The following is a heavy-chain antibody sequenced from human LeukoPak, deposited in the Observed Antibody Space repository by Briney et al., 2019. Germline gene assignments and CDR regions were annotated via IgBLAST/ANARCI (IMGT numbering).Heavy chain of an antibody. Sequence: ASVKVSCKASGYTFTSYGIIWVRQAPGQGLEWMGWTSAYNGNTNYAQKLQGRVTMTTDTSTSTAYMELRSLRSDDTAVYYCARGNRWYYYGSGSYTHAEYFQHWGQGNLVTVSS. J-gene: IGHJ1*01. D-gene: IGHD3-10*01. CDR2: TSAYNGNT. CDR3: ARGNRWYYYGSGSYTHAEYFQH. CDR1: GYTFTSYG. V-gene: IGHV1-18*01.